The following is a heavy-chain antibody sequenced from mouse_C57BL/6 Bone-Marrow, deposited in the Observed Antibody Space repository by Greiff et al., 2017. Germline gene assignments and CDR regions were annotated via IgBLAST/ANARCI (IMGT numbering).Heavy chain of an antibody. Sequence: EVHLVESGPGLVKPSQSLYLTCSVSGYSITSGYYWYWIRQFPGNKLEWMGYISYDGSNNYNPSLKNRISITRDTTKNLFFLKLNAVTTDDTATYYCARDDYDEAFAYWGQGTLVPVSA. CDR2: ISYDGSN. CDR1: GYSITSGYY. D-gene: IGHD2-4*01. J-gene: IGHJ3*01. CDR3: ARDDYDEAFAY. V-gene: IGHV3-6*01.